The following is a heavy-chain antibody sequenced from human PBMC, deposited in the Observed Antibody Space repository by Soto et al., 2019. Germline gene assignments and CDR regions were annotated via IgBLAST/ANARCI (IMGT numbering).Heavy chain of an antibody. J-gene: IGHJ4*02. CDR3: TRLNIQTTPQYNG. Sequence: EVQLVESGGGLVQPGGSLKLSCAASGFTFSDSALHWVRQASGKGLEWVGRIRSKSNNYATEYAASVKGRFTISRDDSKNTAYLQVNSLKTEDTAVYYCTRLNIQTTPQYNGWGQGTLLTVAS. D-gene: IGHD2-15*01. V-gene: IGHV3-73*01. CDR2: IRSKSNNYAT. CDR1: GFTFSDSA.